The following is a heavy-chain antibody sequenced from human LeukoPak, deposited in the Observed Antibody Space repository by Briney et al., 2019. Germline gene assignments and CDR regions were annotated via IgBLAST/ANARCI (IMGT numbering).Heavy chain of an antibody. Sequence: GGSLRLSCAASGFIFSSYAMSWVRQAPGKGLEWVSAISGSGGSTYYADSVKGRSTISRDNSKNTLYLQMNSLRAEDTAVYYCAKIRKYGPDAFDIWGQGTMVTVSS. CDR3: AKIRKYGPDAFDI. CDR2: ISGSGGST. V-gene: IGHV3-23*01. D-gene: IGHD1-14*01. CDR1: GFIFSSYA. J-gene: IGHJ3*02.